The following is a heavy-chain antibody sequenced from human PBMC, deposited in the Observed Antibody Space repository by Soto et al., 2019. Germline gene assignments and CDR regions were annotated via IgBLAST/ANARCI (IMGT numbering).Heavy chain of an antibody. D-gene: IGHD6-13*01. CDR1: GFTFSSYS. CDR3: ARDTGDSSSWYSSNSHGAFDI. Sequence: GGSLRLSCAASGFTFSSYSMNWVRQAPGKGLEWVSSISSSSSYIYYADSVKGRFTVSRDNAKNSLYLQMNSLRAEDTAVYYCARDTGDSSSWYSSNSHGAFDIWGQGTMVTVSS. CDR2: ISSSSSYI. V-gene: IGHV3-21*01. J-gene: IGHJ3*02.